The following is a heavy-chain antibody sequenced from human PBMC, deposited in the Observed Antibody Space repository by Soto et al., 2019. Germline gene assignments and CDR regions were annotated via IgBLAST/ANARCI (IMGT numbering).Heavy chain of an antibody. CDR2: ISFDGRNT. J-gene: IGHJ3*02. V-gene: IGHV3-30*03. D-gene: IGHD5-12*01. CDR1: GFTFNSYG. Sequence: GGSLRLSCAASGFTFNSYGMHWVRQAPGKGLEWVVVISFDGRNTYYADSVKGRFTISRDNSKNTLYLQITSLRAEDTAVYYCARDRVDMATNVAFDSWGQGTMVTVSS. CDR3: ARDRVDMATNVAFDS.